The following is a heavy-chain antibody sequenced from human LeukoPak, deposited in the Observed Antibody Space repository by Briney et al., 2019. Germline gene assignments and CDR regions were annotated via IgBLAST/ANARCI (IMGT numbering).Heavy chain of an antibody. V-gene: IGHV3-7*01. D-gene: IGHD6-6*01. CDR2: IRQDGSKI. Sequence: GGSLRLSCAASGFTFSSYWMSWVRQAPGKGLEWVANIRQDGSKIYYVDSVKGRFTISRDNSKNTLYLQMNSLRAEDTAVYYCATPIAARQKYFDYWGQGTLVTVSS. CDR3: ATPIAARQKYFDY. J-gene: IGHJ4*02. CDR1: GFTFSSYW.